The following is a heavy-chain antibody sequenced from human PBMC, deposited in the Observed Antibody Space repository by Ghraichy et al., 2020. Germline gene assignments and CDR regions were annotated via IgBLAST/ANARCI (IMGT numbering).Heavy chain of an antibody. CDR2: INSGSTTI. CDR3: ARGGDFFDY. V-gene: IGHV3-48*01. Sequence: GGSLRLSCEDSGFTFSTYSMHWVRQAPGKGLEWIAYINSGSTTIFYADSVKGRFTISRDNAKKSLFLQMNSLTVEDTAVFYCARGGDFFDYWGQGTLVTVAS. J-gene: IGHJ4*02. CDR1: GFTFSTYS. D-gene: IGHD3-10*01.